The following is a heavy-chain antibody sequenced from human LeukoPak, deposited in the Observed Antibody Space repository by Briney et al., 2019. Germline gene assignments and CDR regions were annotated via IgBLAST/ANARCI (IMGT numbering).Heavy chain of an antibody. J-gene: IGHJ5*02. V-gene: IGHV4-34*01. D-gene: IGHD2-2*01. CDR2: INHSGST. Sequence: SETLSLTCAVYGGSFSGYYWSWIRQPPGKGLEWIGEINHSGSTNYNPSLKSRVTISVDTSKNQFSLKLSSVTAADTAVYYRARGGRGHIVVVPAALWFDPWGQGTLVTVSS. CDR1: GGSFSGYY. CDR3: ARGGRGHIVVVPAALWFDP.